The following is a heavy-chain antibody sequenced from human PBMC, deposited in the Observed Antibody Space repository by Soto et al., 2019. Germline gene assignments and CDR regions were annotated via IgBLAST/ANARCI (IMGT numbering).Heavy chain of an antibody. CDR3: AKGGRQWLVTSDFNY. CDR2: VSHDGRNT. D-gene: IGHD6-19*01. V-gene: IGHV3-30*18. Sequence: VQLVESGGGVVQPGRSLRLSCAASGFTFSDYAMHWVRQAPGKGLEWVAVVSHDGRNTHYADSLKGRFPISRDSSKNTVSLEMTSLRAEETAVFYCAKGGRQWLVTSDFNYWGQGALVTVSS. J-gene: IGHJ4*02. CDR1: GFTFSDYA.